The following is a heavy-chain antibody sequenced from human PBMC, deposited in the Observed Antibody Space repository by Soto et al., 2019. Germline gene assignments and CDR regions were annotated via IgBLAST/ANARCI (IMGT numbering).Heavy chain of an antibody. J-gene: IGHJ5*02. D-gene: IGHD3-22*01. CDR1: VASISSGGYY. Sequence: QVQLQESGPGLVKPSQTLSLTCTVSVASISSGGYYWSWIRQHPGEGLEWIGYIYYSGSTSYNPSLRGRVTISVDTSKNQCSLKLSSVTDADTAVYYCARESKYDTSGYPPWFAPWGQGTLVTVSS. CDR3: ARESKYDTSGYPPWFAP. V-gene: IGHV4-31*03. CDR2: IYYSGST.